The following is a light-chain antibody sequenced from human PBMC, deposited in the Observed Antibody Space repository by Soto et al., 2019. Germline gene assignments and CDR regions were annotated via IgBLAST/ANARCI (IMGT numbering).Light chain of an antibody. CDR3: QQYGSSTGT. Sequence: MVLTQSPGTLSLSPGERATLSCRSSQSVSSSYLAWYQQKPGQAPRLXIYGASSRATGIPDRFSGSGSGTDFTLTISRLEPEDFAVYYCQQYGSSTGTFGQGTKVDIK. CDR2: GAS. J-gene: IGKJ1*01. V-gene: IGKV3-20*01. CDR1: QSVSSSY.